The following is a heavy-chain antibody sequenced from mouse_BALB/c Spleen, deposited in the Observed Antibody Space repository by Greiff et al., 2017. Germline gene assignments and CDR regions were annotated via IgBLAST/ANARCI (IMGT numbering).Heavy chain of an antibody. Sequence: EVQGVESGGGLVQPGGSRKISCAASGFTFSSFGMHWVRQAPEKGLEWVAYISSGSSTIYYADTVKGRFTISRDNPKNTLFLQMTSLRSEDTAMFYCARSDGYSLMDYWGPGTSVTGSS. V-gene: IGHV5-17*02. D-gene: IGHD2-3*01. CDR1: GFTFSSFG. CDR3: ARSDGYSLMDY. J-gene: IGHJ4*01. CDR2: ISSGSSTI.